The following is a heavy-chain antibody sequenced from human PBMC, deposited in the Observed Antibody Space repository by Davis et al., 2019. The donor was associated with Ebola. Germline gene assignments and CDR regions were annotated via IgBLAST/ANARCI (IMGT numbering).Heavy chain of an antibody. J-gene: IGHJ4*02. CDR3: AKDRGWLQFDY. Sequence: GGSLRLSCAASGFTFSSYAMSWVRQAPGKGLEWVAVISYDGSNKYYADSVKGRFTISRDDAKKSLYLQMSSLRAEDTAVYYCAKDRGWLQFDYWGQGALVTVSS. V-gene: IGHV3-30*04. CDR1: GFTFSSYA. CDR2: ISYDGSNK. D-gene: IGHD5-24*01.